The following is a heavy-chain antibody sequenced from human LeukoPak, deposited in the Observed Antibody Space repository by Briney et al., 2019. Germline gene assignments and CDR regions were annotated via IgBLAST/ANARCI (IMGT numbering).Heavy chain of an antibody. CDR2: ISGSGGSA. CDR3: AKASYSNCLFDY. D-gene: IGHD4-11*01. J-gene: IGHJ4*02. CDR1: GFTFSSYA. V-gene: IGHV3-23*01. Sequence: PGGSLRLSCAASGFTFSSYAMSWVRQAPGKGLEWVSAISGSGGSAYYADSVKGRFTISRDNSKNTLYLQMNSLRAEDTAVYYCAKASYSNCLFDYWGQGTLVTVSS.